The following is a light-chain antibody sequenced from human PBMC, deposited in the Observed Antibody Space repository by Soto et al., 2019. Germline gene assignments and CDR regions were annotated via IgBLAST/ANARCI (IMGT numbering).Light chain of an antibody. CDR1: SSDVGSYNR. CDR3: SSYTSTSTYV. V-gene: IGLV2-18*02. Sequence: QSALTQPPSVSGSPGQSVSISCTGTSSDVGSYNRVSWYQQPPGTATKLIIYEVTKRPSGVPDRFAGSKSGNSASLTISGLQAEDEADYYCSSYTSTSTYVFGTGTKVTVL. J-gene: IGLJ1*01. CDR2: EVT.